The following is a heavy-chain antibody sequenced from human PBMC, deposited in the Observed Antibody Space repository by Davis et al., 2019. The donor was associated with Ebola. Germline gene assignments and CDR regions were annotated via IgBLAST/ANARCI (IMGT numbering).Heavy chain of an antibody. CDR2: IIAYNGNT. CDR1: AYTFTSYG. J-gene: IGHJ6*03. V-gene: IGHV1-18*04. CDR3: ARVCGMVTGYYMDV. Sequence: ASALISCKASAYTFTSYGIYCVLHPPGHGLEWMGWIIAYNGNTNYAQKLQVRVTMTTDTSTSTAYMELRSLRSDDQAVYDCARVCGMVTGYYMDVWGEGTTVTVSS. D-gene: IGHD2-21*02.